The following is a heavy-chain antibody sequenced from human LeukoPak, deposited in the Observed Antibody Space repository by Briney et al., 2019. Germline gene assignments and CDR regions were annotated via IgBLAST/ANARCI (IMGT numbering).Heavy chain of an antibody. Sequence: KPSETLSLTCTVSGGSFSSYYWSWIRQPPGKGLEWIGYIYYSGSTDYNPSLKSRVTISVETSKNQFSLTLSSVTAADTAVYYCARGEDSSSWDPYCYDYMDVWGKGATVTLSS. J-gene: IGHJ6*03. D-gene: IGHD6-13*01. CDR2: IYYSGST. CDR1: GGSFSSYY. V-gene: IGHV4-59*01. CDR3: ARGEDSSSWDPYCYDYMDV.